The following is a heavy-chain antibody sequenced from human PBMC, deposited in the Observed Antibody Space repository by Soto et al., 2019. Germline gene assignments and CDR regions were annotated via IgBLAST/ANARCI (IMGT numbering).Heavy chain of an antibody. J-gene: IGHJ4*02. V-gene: IGHV3-9*01. CDR2: ISWNGDAT. CDR1: GFTFDDYA. CDR3: ANLPLYGSGFDC. D-gene: IGHD3-10*01. Sequence: EVQLVESGGALVQPGGSLRLSCTASGFTFDDYAIHWVRQAPGKGLEWISGISWNGDATGYADSVKGLFTISRDNAKHSLYLQMNSLRTEDTAMYFCANLPLYGSGFDCWGQGTLVTVAS.